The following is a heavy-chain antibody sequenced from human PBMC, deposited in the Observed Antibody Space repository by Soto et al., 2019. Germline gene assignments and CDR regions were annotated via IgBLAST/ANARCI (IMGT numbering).Heavy chain of an antibody. CDR1: GYTFTSYG. Sequence: ASVKVSCKASGYTFTSYGISWVRQAPGQGLEWMGWISAYNGNTNYAQKLQGRVTMTTDTSTSTAYMELRSLRSEDTAVYYCASTPSSLNFDYWGQGTLVTVSS. CDR2: ISAYNGNT. J-gene: IGHJ4*02. D-gene: IGHD1-26*01. V-gene: IGHV1-18*01. CDR3: ASTPSSLNFDY.